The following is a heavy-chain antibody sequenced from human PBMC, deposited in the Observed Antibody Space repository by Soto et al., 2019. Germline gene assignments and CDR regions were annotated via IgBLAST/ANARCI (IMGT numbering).Heavy chain of an antibody. CDR1: GGLFSSYP. D-gene: IGHD3-22*01. Sequence: QEQLVQSGAEVKKPGSSVKVSCKASGGLFSSYPISWVRQVPGHGLECMGGIIPVFQTAYYTQRFQGRVTITEDEATNTASMELSSLRYEDTAIYYCARGGSGYTWFNEFWGQGTLVTVSS. CDR3: ARGGSGYTWFNEF. J-gene: IGHJ4*02. CDR2: IIPVFQTA. V-gene: IGHV1-69*01.